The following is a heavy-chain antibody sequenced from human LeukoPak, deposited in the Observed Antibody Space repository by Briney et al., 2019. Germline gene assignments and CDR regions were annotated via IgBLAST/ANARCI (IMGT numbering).Heavy chain of an antibody. CDR1: GGSLSSGGYY. D-gene: IGHD3-22*01. Sequence: SETLSLTCTVSGGSLSSGGYYWSWIRQHPGQGLEWIGYIYYSGTSYYNPSLKSRVTISVDTSKNQFSLRLSSVTAADTAVYYCARGYNSPNTGLVVSHWGQGTLVTVSS. CDR3: ARGYNSPNTGLVVSH. J-gene: IGHJ4*02. CDR2: IYYSGTS. V-gene: IGHV4-31*03.